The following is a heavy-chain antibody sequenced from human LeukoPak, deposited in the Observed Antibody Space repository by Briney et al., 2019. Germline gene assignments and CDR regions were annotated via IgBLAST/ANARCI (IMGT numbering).Heavy chain of an antibody. J-gene: IGHJ6*02. D-gene: IGHD4-17*01. Sequence: SETLSLTCTVSGGSLSSYYWSWIRQPPGKGLEWIGYIYYSGSTNYNPSLKSRVTISVDTSKNQFSLKLSSVTAADTAVYYCARQYGYYYGMDAWGQGTTVTVSS. CDR3: ARQYGYYYGMDA. CDR1: GGSLSSYY. CDR2: IYYSGST. V-gene: IGHV4-59*01.